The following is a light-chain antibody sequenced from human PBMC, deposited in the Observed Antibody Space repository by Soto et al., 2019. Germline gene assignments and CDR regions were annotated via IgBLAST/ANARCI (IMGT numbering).Light chain of an antibody. V-gene: IGLV2-14*01. Sequence: QSVLTQPASVCGSPGQSITISCTGTSSDVGGYNYVSWYQQYPGKAPKLMIYDVTNRPSGVSNRFSGSKSGNTASLTISGLQAEDEADYYCSSYISSGLYVFGAGTKVTVL. CDR2: DVT. CDR1: SSDVGGYNY. CDR3: SSYISSGLYV. J-gene: IGLJ1*01.